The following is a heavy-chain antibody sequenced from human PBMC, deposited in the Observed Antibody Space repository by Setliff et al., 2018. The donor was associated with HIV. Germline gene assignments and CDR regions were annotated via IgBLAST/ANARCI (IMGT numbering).Heavy chain of an antibody. Sequence: SVKVSCKASGYTFTGHDIHWVRQAPGQGLEWMGGIIPMLGIADYARNFQGRVTITADKSTSTAYMELSSLRFEDTALYYCARGAYSSSWSASYFYYMDVWGKGTTVTVSS. CDR3: ARGAYSSSWSASYFYYMDV. J-gene: IGHJ6*03. V-gene: IGHV1-69*10. D-gene: IGHD6-13*01. CDR1: GYTFTGHD. CDR2: IIPMLGIA.